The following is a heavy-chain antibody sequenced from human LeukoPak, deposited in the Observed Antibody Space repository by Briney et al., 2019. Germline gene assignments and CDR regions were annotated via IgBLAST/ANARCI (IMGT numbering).Heavy chain of an antibody. Sequence: GESLKISCKASGYTFTKYWIAWVRQMPGKGLEWMGIIYPGDSDARYSPSFQGQVTISADKSISTAYLQWSSLRASDTATYYCARQAPYDNNDYWGQGTLVTVSS. CDR2: IYPGDSDA. CDR3: ARQAPYDNNDY. CDR1: GYTFTKYW. D-gene: IGHD1/OR15-1a*01. V-gene: IGHV5-51*01. J-gene: IGHJ4*02.